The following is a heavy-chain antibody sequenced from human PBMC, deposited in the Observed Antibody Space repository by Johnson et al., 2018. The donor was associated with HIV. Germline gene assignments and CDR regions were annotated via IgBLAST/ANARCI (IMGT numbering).Heavy chain of an antibody. CDR2: ISYDGNNK. CDR3: ARGGKRVMAAFDI. V-gene: IGHV3-30*04. J-gene: IGHJ3*02. Sequence: QVQLVESGGGVVQPGRSLRLSCAASGFTFSSYAMHWVRQAPGKGLEWVAVISYDGNNKYSADSVKGRFTISRDNSKNTLYLQMNSLRVEDTAVYYCARGGKRVMAAFDIWGQGTMVTVSS. CDR1: GFTFSSYA. D-gene: IGHD3-16*01.